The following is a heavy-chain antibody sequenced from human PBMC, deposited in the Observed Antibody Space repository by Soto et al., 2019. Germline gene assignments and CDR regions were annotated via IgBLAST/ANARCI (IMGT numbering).Heavy chain of an antibody. J-gene: IGHJ4*02. CDR1: GGSINTFY. Sequence: SETLFLTCTVSGGSINTFYWSWVRQPAGKGLEWIGRIFSSGSTSFNPSLESRVAMSVDTSKNHFSLNLSSVTAADMAVYYCAREGSYSAYNFAHGIQLWSFDFWGQGTRVTVSS. V-gene: IGHV4-4*07. D-gene: IGHD5-12*01. CDR3: AREGSYSAYNFAHGIQLWSFDF. CDR2: IFSSGST.